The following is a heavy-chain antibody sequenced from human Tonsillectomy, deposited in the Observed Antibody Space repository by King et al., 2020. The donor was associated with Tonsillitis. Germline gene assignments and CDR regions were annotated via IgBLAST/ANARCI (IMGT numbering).Heavy chain of an antibody. CDR1: GFTFSGSA. CDR2: IRSRANSYAT. Sequence: VQLVESGGGLVQPGGSLKLSCAASGFTFSGSAMHWVRQVSGKGLEWVGRIRSRANSYATAYAASVKGRFTISREDSKNTAYLRMNSLKPEDTAVYYCTRLGAPEYGDCGDWGGQGTLVTVSS. CDR3: TRLGAPEYGDCGDW. V-gene: IGHV3-73*02. J-gene: IGHJ4*02. D-gene: IGHD4-17*01.